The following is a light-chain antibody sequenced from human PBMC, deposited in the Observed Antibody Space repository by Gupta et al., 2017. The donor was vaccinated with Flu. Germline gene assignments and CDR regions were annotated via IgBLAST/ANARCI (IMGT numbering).Light chain of an antibody. V-gene: IGLV4-69*01. Sequence: QLVLTQSPSASASLGASVKLTCTLSSGHSSNTIAWHQQQPEKVPRFLMKITSDGSHIKGYEIPDRFSGSTSGAERYLTISSLRSEDEADYYCQTWGTGIRVFGGGTKLTVL. CDR1: SGHSSNT. J-gene: IGLJ2*01. CDR3: QTWGTGIRV. CDR2: ITSDGSH.